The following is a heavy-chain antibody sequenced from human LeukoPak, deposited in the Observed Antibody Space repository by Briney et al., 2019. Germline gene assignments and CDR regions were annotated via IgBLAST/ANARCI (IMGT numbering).Heavy chain of an antibody. CDR1: GFTFSSYD. CDR3: AREKEGYGSGSYLQNYYGMDV. CDR2: IGTAGDT. Sequence: GGSLRLSCAASGFTFSSYDMHWVRQATGKGLEWVSAIGTAGDTYYPGSVKGRFAISRDNAKNSLYLQMNSLRAEDTAVYYCAREKEGYGSGSYLQNYYGMDVWGQGTTVTVSS. D-gene: IGHD3-10*01. J-gene: IGHJ6*02. V-gene: IGHV3-13*01.